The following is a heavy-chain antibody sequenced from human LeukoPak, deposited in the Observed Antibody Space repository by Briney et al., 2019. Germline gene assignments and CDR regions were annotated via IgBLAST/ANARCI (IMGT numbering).Heavy chain of an antibody. CDR3: ARDAQRGFDYSNSLRY. CDR2: IWSDGTNQ. J-gene: IGHJ4*01. D-gene: IGHD4-11*01. CDR1: GFTFSSYA. V-gene: IGHV3-33*08. Sequence: PGRSLRLSCAASGFTFSSYAMHWVRQAPGKGLEWVAVIWSDGTNQYYGDSVRGRFIIYRDDSQNTVYLQMNSLRAEDSAVYYCARDAQRGFDYSNSLRYWGHGSLVTVSS.